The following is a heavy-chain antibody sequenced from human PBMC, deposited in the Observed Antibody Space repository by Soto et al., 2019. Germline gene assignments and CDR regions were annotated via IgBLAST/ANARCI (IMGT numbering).Heavy chain of an antibody. Sequence: PSDNQSLTFAVSDYSISSGDYWCCIRQPPGKGLEWIGSIYHSGSTYYNPSLKSRVTISLDTSKNQFSLKLSSVTAAETAVYYCARMGGGRWFDPWGQGTLVTVSS. CDR3: ARMGGGRWFDP. D-gene: IGHD1-26*01. V-gene: IGHV4-38-2*01. CDR1: DYSISSGDY. J-gene: IGHJ5*01. CDR2: IYHSGST.